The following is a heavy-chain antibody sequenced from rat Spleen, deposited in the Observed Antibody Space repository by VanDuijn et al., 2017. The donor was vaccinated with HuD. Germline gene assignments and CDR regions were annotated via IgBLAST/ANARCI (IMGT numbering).Heavy chain of an antibody. Sequence: QVQLKESGPGLVQPSQTLSLTCTVSGFSLSNYGIIWVRQPPGKGLEWMGAIWSGGNTDYNSALKSRLSIKRDTSKSQVFVKMNSLQTDDTGTYYCTRVEIRDYFDYWGQGVMVTVSS. J-gene: IGHJ2*01. CDR1: GFSLSNYG. CDR3: TRVEIRDYFDY. V-gene: IGHV2-4*01. CDR2: IWSGGNT. D-gene: IGHD4-3*01.